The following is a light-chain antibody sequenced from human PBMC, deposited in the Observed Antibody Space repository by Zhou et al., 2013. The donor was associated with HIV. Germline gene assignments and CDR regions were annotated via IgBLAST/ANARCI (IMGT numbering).Light chain of an antibody. V-gene: IGKV1-5*03. J-gene: IGKJ1*01. CDR3: QQYDNYPWT. Sequence: DIQMTQSPSTLSASVGDRVTITCRASQSISSWLAWYQQKSGKAPKLLIYKASTLGSGVPSRFSGSGSGTDFTLTISRLQPDDFSTYYCQQYDNYPWTFGQGTKVAFK. CDR1: QSISSW. CDR2: KAS.